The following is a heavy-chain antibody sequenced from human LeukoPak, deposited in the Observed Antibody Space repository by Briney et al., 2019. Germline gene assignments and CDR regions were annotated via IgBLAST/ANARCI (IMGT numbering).Heavy chain of an antibody. Sequence: SGTLSLTCAVSGGSGGSISSSNFWSWVRQPPGKGLEWIGEIYHSGSTNYNPSLKSRLSISLDTSKNQFSLKLSSVTAADTAVYYCARRPGGLQDWLDPWGQGTLVTVSS. CDR2: IYHSGST. V-gene: IGHV4-4*02. J-gene: IGHJ5*02. CDR1: GGSGGSISSSNF. D-gene: IGHD2-15*01. CDR3: ARRPGGLQDWLDP.